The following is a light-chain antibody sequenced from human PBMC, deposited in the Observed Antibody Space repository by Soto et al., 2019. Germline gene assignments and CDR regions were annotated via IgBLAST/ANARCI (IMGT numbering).Light chain of an antibody. J-gene: IGKJ1*01. CDR2: QVS. CDR3: VQGTNWPWT. V-gene: IGKV2-30*01. CDR1: QGLVYSDGNIF. Sequence: DVVMTQSPLSLSVTLGHPASISCRSSQGLVYSDGNIFLNWFHQRPGQSPRRLIYQVSNRDSGVPERFSGSGSGTYYTLTCSGVEAEDVGINYGVQGTNWPWTFGQGTKVEIK.